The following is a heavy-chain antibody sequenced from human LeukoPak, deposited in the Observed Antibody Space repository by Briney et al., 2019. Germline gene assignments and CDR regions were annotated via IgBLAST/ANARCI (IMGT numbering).Heavy chain of an antibody. CDR2: MNPNSGNT. V-gene: IGHV1-8*01. J-gene: IGHJ6*03. CDR1: GYTFTSYD. Sequence: ASVKVSCKASGYTFTSYDINWVRQATGQGLEWMGWMNPNSGNTGYAQKFQGRVTMTRNTSISTAYMELSSLRSEDTAVYYCARGLSSYSSSSVGFHYYYYMDVWGKGTTVTVSS. CDR3: ARGLSSYSSSSVGFHYYYYMDV. D-gene: IGHD6-6*01.